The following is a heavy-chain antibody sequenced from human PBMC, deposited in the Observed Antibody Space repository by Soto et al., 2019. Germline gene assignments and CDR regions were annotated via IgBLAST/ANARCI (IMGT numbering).Heavy chain of an antibody. D-gene: IGHD2-8*01. Sequence: SMRLSCAASGFTFSSYSMHWVRQSPGKGLEWVAVISYDGSNKYYADSVKGRFTISRDNSKNTLYLQMNSLRAEDTAVYYCARSRVRVSFNYYYYYGMDGWGQGTTVTV. J-gene: IGHJ6*02. CDR3: ARSRVRVSFNYYYYYGMDG. CDR2: ISYDGSNK. CDR1: GFTFSSYS. V-gene: IGHV3-30-3*01.